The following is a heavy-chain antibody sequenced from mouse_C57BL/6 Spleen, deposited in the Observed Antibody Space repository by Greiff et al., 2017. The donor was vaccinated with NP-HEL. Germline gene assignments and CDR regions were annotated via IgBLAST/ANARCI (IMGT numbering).Heavy chain of an antibody. Sequence: QVHVKQPGTELVKPGASVKLSCKASGYTFTSYWMHWVKQRPGQGLEWIGNINPSNGGTNYNEKFKSKATLTVDKSSSTAYMQLSSLTSEDSAVYYCARSIYYGNYWFAYWGQGTLVTVSA. CDR2: INPSNGGT. J-gene: IGHJ3*01. CDR1: GYTFTSYW. CDR3: ARSIYYGNYWFAY. D-gene: IGHD2-1*01. V-gene: IGHV1-53*01.